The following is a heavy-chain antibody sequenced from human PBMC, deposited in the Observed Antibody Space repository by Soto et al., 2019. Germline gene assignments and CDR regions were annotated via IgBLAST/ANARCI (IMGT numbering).Heavy chain of an antibody. V-gene: IGHV4-30-4*08. J-gene: IGHJ3*01. CDR3: ARARGSSCEYYVNRIAFDF. D-gene: IGHD3-22*01. Sequence: PSETLSLTCTASGGSISSGDYYWIWHRQPPGQGLVWIGYIYYSGSSYYYPSLQSPVTISTDTTKNQFSLKLSSATAADTAVCYCARARGSSCEYYVNRIAFDFWGQGTMVTVSS. CDR2: IYYSGSS. CDR1: GGSISSGDYY.